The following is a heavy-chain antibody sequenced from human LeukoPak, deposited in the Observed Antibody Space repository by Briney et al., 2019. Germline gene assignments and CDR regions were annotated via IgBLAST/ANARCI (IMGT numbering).Heavy chain of an antibody. Sequence: GGSLRLSCAASGFTFSSYAMHWVRQAPGKGLEWVAVISYDGSNKYYADSVKGRFTISRDNSKNTLYLQMNSLRDEDTAVYYCARVSSYLVAAIDYFDYWGQGTLVTVSS. CDR3: ARVSSYLVAAIDYFDY. D-gene: IGHD2-15*01. CDR2: ISYDGSNK. V-gene: IGHV3-30*04. J-gene: IGHJ4*02. CDR1: GFTFSSYA.